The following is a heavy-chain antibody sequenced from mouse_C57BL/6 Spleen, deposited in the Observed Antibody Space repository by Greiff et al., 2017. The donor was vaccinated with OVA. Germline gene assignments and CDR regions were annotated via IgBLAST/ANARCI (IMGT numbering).Heavy chain of an antibody. CDR3: ARTGSCYGDYAMDY. CDR2: IYPGSGST. CDR1: GYTFTSYW. J-gene: IGHJ4*01. D-gene: IGHD1-1*01. V-gene: IGHV1-55*01. Sequence: QVQLQQPGAELVKPGASVKMSCKASGYTFTSYWITWVKQRPGQGLEWIGDIYPGSGSTNYNEKFKSKATLTVDTSSSTAYMQLSSLTSEDSAVYYCARTGSCYGDYAMDYWGQGTSVTVSS.